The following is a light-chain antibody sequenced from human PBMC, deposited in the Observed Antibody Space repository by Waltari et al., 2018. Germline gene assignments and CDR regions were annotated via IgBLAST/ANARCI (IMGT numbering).Light chain of an antibody. Sequence: QSVLTQPPSVSGAPGQRVTISCTGSGSNIGAGSDVHWYQQVPRAAPKLLIYGSSSRPLGVPDRFFGSTSGTSASLAITGLQAEDEAVYYCQSYDTTLSVVFGGGTKLTVL. V-gene: IGLV1-40*01. CDR1: GSNIGAGSD. CDR2: GSS. CDR3: QSYDTTLSVV. J-gene: IGLJ3*02.